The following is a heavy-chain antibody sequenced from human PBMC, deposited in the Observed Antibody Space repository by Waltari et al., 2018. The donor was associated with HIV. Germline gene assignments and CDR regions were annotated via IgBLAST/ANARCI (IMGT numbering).Heavy chain of an antibody. D-gene: IGHD2-2*01. CDR3: ARGAIEVPAATGWAFDI. J-gene: IGHJ3*02. CDR1: GYTFTSYG. CDR2: ISAYNGNA. Sequence: QVQLVQSGAEVKKPGASVKVSCKASGYTFTSYGISWVRQAPGQGLEWLGWISAYNGNANYAHKLQGRVTRTTDTSTRTAYMELRSLRSDDTAVYYCARGAIEVPAATGWAFDIWGQGTMVTVSS. V-gene: IGHV1-18*01.